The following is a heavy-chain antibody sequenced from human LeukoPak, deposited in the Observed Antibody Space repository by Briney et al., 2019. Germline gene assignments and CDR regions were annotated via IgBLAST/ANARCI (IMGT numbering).Heavy chain of an antibody. CDR3: ARQMGTTYYDFWSGYSLFDY. D-gene: IGHD3-3*01. J-gene: IGHJ4*02. Sequence: SETLSLTCTVSGGSISSGGYYWGWIRQPPGKGLEWIGSIYYSGSTYYNPSLKSRVTISVDTSKNQFSLKLSSVTAADTAVYYCARQMGTTYYDFWSGYSLFDYWGQGTLVTVSS. CDR2: IYYSGST. V-gene: IGHV4-39*01. CDR1: GGSISSGGYY.